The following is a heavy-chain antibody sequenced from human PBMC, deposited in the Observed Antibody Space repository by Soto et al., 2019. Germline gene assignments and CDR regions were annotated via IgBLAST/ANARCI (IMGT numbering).Heavy chain of an antibody. V-gene: IGHV3-21*01. CDR3: ARDASVTGSSRAFDI. CDR2: ISSSSTYI. J-gene: IGHJ3*02. CDR1: GFTFSNYG. D-gene: IGHD1-20*01. Sequence: EVQLVESGGGLVKPGGSLRLSCAASGFTFSNYGRIWVRQAPGKGLEWVSFISSSSTYIFYADSVKGRLTISRDNAKNSLSLQMNSLRAEDTAVYYCARDASVTGSSRAFDIWGQGTMVTVSS.